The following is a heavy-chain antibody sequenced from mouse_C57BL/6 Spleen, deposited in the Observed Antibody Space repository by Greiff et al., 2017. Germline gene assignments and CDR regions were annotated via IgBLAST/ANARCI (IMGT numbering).Heavy chain of an antibody. J-gene: IGHJ2*01. CDR3: TTTVVALDY. CDR2: IDPENGDT. V-gene: IGHV14-4*01. Sequence: EVQLQQSGAELVRPGASVKLSCTASGFNIKDDYMHWVKQRPEQGLEWIGWIDPENGDTEYASKFQGKATITADTSSNTAYLQHSSLTSEDTAVYYCTTTVVALDYWGQGTTLTVSS. D-gene: IGHD1-1*01. CDR1: GFNIKDDY.